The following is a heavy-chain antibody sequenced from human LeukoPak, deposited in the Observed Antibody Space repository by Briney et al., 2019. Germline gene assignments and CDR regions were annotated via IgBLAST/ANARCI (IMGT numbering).Heavy chain of an antibody. D-gene: IGHD1-26*01. CDR3: ARVSGSFNYYYYYGMDV. CDR1: GGSISSGGYY. J-gene: IGHJ6*02. Sequence: SQTLSLTCTVSGGSISSGGYYWSWIRQHPGKGLEWIGYIYYSGSTYYNPSLKSRVTISVDTSKNQFPLKLSSVTAADTAVYYCARVSGSFNYYYYYGMDVWGQGTTVTVS. CDR2: IYYSGST. V-gene: IGHV4-31*03.